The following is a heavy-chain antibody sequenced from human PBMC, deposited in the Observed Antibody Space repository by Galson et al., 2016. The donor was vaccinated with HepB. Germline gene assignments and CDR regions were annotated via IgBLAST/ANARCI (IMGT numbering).Heavy chain of an antibody. CDR1: GFTFSRAW. CDR2: IKSYTDGGTT. V-gene: IGHV3-15*01. D-gene: IGHD5-18*01. J-gene: IGHJ4*02. Sequence: SLRLSCAASGFTFSRAWMNWVRQASGKGLEWVGRIKSYTDGGTTEYAAPMKGRFTFSRDESNNRLYLQINSLKTEDTAVYYCTTSSTRGYTYGPSAYWGRGTLVAVSS. CDR3: TTSSTRGYTYGPSAY.